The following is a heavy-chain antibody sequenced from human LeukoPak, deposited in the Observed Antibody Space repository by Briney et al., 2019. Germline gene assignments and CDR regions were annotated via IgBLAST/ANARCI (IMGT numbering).Heavy chain of an antibody. CDR3: ARGETILNWFDP. CDR1: GGTLSNYA. D-gene: IGHD1-1*01. Sequence: GASVKVSCKASGGTLSNYALSWVRQAPGQGLEWMGGIIPMFGTTKYAQEFQDIVTITADESTSTVYMELSSLRSEDTAVYYCARGETILNWFDPWGQGTLVTVSS. CDR2: IIPMFGTT. J-gene: IGHJ5*02. V-gene: IGHV1-69*13.